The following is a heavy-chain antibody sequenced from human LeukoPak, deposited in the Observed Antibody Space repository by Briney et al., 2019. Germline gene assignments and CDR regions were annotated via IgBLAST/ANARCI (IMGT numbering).Heavy chain of an antibody. CDR1: GFSFSSYW. V-gene: IGHV3-7*01. D-gene: IGHD6-19*01. CDR3: ATPARGGSALP. Sequence: GGSLRLSCAASGFSFSSYWMSWVRQAPGKGLEWVAHIQHDGSEQYYVDSVKGRFTISRDNTKKSLFLQINSLRAEDTAVYYCATPARGGSALPWGQGTLVTVSS. CDR2: IQHDGSEQ. J-gene: IGHJ5*02.